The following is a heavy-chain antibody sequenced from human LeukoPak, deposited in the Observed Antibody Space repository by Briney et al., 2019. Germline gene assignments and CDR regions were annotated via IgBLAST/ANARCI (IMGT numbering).Heavy chain of an antibody. Sequence: PGGSLRLSCAASGFTFSSYWVHWVRQAPGKGLVWVSRINSDGSSTSYADSVKGRFTISRDNAKNSLYLQMNSLRAEDTAVYYCARGLAAAGRGGVFDYWGQGTLVTVSS. V-gene: IGHV3-74*01. CDR1: GFTFSSYW. CDR2: INSDGSST. J-gene: IGHJ4*02. D-gene: IGHD6-13*01. CDR3: ARGLAAAGRGGVFDY.